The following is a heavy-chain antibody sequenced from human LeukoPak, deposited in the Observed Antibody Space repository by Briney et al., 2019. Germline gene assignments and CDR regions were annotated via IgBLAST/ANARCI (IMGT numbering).Heavy chain of an antibody. D-gene: IGHD1-26*01. CDR3: AKSGGYGLIDY. CDR2: IYSSGST. V-gene: IGHV4-39*01. Sequence: PSETLSLTCTVSGASISGSGYYWGWIRQPPGKGLAWIGSIYSSGSTYYNASLQSRVTISIETSKNQISLRLNSVTAADTAMYYCAKSGGYGLIDYWGQGTLVTVSS. CDR1: GASISGSGYY. J-gene: IGHJ4*02.